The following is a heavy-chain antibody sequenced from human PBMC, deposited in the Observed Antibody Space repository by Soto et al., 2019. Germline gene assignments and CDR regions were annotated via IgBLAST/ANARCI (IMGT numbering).Heavy chain of an antibody. D-gene: IGHD4-17*01. CDR1: SGSISSSNW. V-gene: IGHV4-4*02. CDR2: IYHSGST. CDR3: ARATVDASYYYYYYMDV. J-gene: IGHJ6*03. Sequence: SETLSLTCAVSSGSISSSNWWSWVRQPPGKGLEWIGEIYHSGSTNYNPSLKSRVTISVDKSKNQFSLKLSSVTAADTAVYYCARATVDASYYYYYYMDVWGKGTTVTVSS.